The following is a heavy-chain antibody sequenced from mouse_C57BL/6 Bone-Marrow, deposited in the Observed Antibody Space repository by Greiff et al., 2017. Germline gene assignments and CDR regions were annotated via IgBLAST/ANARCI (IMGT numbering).Heavy chain of an antibody. J-gene: IGHJ4*01. Sequence: VQLQQPGAELVRPGSSVKLSCKASGYTFTSYWMDWVKQRPGQGLEWIGNIYPSDSETHYNQKFKDKATLTVDKSSSTAYMQLSSLTSEDSAVYYCARGAYILYYAMDYWGQGTSVTVSS. V-gene: IGHV1-61*01. CDR2: IYPSDSET. CDR3: ARGAYILYYAMDY. CDR1: GYTFTSYW.